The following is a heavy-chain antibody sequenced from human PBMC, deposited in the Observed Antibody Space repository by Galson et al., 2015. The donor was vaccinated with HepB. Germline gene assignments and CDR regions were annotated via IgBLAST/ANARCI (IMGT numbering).Heavy chain of an antibody. J-gene: IGHJ4*02. V-gene: IGHV3-66*01. CDR2: IYSGGNT. CDR1: GFTVGSNY. D-gene: IGHD4-17*01. CDR3: ARDFSNPYYGDYKGYFDY. Sequence: PRLSCAASGFTVGSNYMSWVRQAPGKGLEWVSVIYSGGNTYYADSVKGRFTISRDNSKNTMYLQMNSLRAEDTAVYYCARDFSNPYYGDYKGYFDYWGQGTLVTVSS.